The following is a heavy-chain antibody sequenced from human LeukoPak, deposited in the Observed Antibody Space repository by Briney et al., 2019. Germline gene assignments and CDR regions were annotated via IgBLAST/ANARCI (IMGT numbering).Heavy chain of an antibody. CDR3: ARVGAGSSWYVDY. V-gene: IGHV4-34*01. CDR1: GGSFSGYY. D-gene: IGHD6-13*01. J-gene: IGHJ4*02. Sequence: MTSETLSLTCAVYGGSFSGYYWSWIRQPPGRGLEWIGEIYHSGSTNYNPSLKSGVTISVDRSKNQFSLKLSSVTAADTAVYYCARVGAGSSWYVDYWGQGTLVTVSS. CDR2: IYHSGST.